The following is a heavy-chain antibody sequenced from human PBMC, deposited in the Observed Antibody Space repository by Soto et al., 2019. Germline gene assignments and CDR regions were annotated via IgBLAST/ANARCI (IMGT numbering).Heavy chain of an antibody. D-gene: IGHD6-13*01. J-gene: IGHJ6*02. CDR2: INPNSGGT. Sequence: ASVKVSCKASGYTFTGYYMHWVRQAPGQGLEWMGWINPNSGGTNYAQKFQGRVTMTRDTSISTAYMELSRLRSDDTAVYYCAREEQQLVPDHYYYYYGMDVWGQGTTVTVSS. CDR1: GYTFTGYY. CDR3: AREEQQLVPDHYYYYYGMDV. V-gene: IGHV1-2*02.